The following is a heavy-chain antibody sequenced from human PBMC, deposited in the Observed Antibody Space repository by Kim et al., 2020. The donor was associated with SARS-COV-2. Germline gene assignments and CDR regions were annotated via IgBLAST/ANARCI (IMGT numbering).Heavy chain of an antibody. Sequence: GESLKISCKGSGYSFTSYWIGWVRQMPGKGLEWMGIIYPGDSDTRYSPSFQGQVTISADKSISTAYLQWSSLKASDTAMYYCARHSREYYGSGSRSHYYYGMDVWGQGTTVTVSS. CDR3: ARHSREYYGSGSRSHYYYGMDV. J-gene: IGHJ6*02. D-gene: IGHD3-10*01. CDR2: IYPGDSDT. V-gene: IGHV5-51*01. CDR1: GYSFTSYW.